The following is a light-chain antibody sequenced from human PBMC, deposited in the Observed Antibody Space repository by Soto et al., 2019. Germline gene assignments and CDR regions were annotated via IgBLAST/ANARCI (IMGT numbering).Light chain of an antibody. Sequence: EIVLTQSPGTLSLSPGERATLSCRASQSVSSSYLAWYQQKPGQAPRLLIYGASSRATGIPDRFSGSGSGTDCTLTISRLEPEDFAVYYCHQYGSSPTFGLGTKVEIK. CDR1: QSVSSSY. J-gene: IGKJ1*01. V-gene: IGKV3-20*01. CDR2: GAS. CDR3: HQYGSSPT.